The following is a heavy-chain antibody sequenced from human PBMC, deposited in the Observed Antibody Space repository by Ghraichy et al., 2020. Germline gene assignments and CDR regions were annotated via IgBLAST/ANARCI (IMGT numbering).Heavy chain of an antibody. CDR1: GFTFSNCT. Sequence: GGSLRLSCAASGFTFSNCTMNWVRQVPGKGLEWVSSISGSSGFIRYVDSVKGRFTISIDNAKNSLYLEMNSLRTEDTAFYYCAKDYSSGSYYYYGMDVWGPGTTVTVSS. CDR3: AKDYSSGSYYYYGMDV. D-gene: IGHD6-19*01. V-gene: IGHV3-21*04. J-gene: IGHJ6*02. CDR2: ISGSSGFI.